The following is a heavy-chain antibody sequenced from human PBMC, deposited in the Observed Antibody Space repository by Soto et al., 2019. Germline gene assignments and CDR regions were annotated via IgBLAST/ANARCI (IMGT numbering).Heavy chain of an antibody. D-gene: IGHD1-1*01. V-gene: IGHV4-59*01. Sequence: SETLSLTCTVSGTSISSYYWSWIRQPPGKGLEWIANIHYSGTTNYNPSLASRVTLSVDTSKNQFSLKMTSVTAADRAMYFCPRYNSHAIDYWGRGTLVTVSS. J-gene: IGHJ4*02. CDR2: IHYSGTT. CDR1: GTSISSYY. CDR3: PRYNSHAIDY.